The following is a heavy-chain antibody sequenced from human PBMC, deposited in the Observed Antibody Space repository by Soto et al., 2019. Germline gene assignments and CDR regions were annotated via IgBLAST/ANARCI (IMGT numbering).Heavy chain of an antibody. CDR2: ITSSGGTI. CDR1: GFTFSNFD. D-gene: IGHD3-10*01. CDR3: AREGSVSSSDYYAYYYGMDV. J-gene: IGHJ6*02. Sequence: DVQLVESGGGLVQPGGSLRLSCAASGFTFSNFDMNWVRQAPGKGLEWVSYITSSGGTIYYADSVNGRFTISRDNAKNSLYLQMNSLRGADTAVYYCAREGSVSSSDYYAYYYGMDVWGLWTTVTVSS. V-gene: IGHV3-48*03.